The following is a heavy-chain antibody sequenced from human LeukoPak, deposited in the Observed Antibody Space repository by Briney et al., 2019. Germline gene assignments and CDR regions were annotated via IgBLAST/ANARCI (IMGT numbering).Heavy chain of an antibody. D-gene: IGHD1-14*01. CDR1: GFTFSTSW. V-gene: IGHV3-7*01. J-gene: IGHJ4*02. CDR2: INPDGSAK. CDR3: ARDVAYNAFDY. Sequence: GSLRLSCAASGFTFSTSWMTWVRQAPGKGLEWVANINPDGSAKNYVGFVQGRFTISRDNAKNSVYLQMSSLRAEDTAVYFCARDVAYNAFDYWGQGTLVTVSS.